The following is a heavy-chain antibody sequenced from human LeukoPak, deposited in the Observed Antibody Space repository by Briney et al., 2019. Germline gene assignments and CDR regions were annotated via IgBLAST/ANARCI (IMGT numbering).Heavy chain of an antibody. J-gene: IGHJ4*02. D-gene: IGHD4-17*01. CDR3: ARGDYGDRNDY. V-gene: IGHV1-2*02. CDR1: VYSFSEYY. CDR2: INPNSGGT. Sequence: ASVKVSCKASVYSFSEYYVHWVRQAPGQGLEWMGWINPNSGGTNSAQKFQGRVTMTRDTSINTAYMELTILRSDDTAVYYCARGDYGDRNDYWGQGTLITVSS.